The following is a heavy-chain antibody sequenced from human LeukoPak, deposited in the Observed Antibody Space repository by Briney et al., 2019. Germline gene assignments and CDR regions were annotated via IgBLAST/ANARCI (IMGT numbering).Heavy chain of an antibody. CDR2: IYSGGST. Sequence: GGSLRLSCAASGFTVSSNYMSWVRQAPGKGLEWVSIIYSGGSTKYADSVRARFSISRDNSKNTLYLQMNSLRAEDTAVYYCARAPRFDYWGQGTLVTVSS. J-gene: IGHJ4*02. CDR3: ARAPRFDY. V-gene: IGHV3-66*01. CDR1: GFTVSSNY.